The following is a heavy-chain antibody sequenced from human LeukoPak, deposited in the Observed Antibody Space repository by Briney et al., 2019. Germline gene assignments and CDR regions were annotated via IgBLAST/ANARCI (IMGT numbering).Heavy chain of an antibody. CDR2: INPNSGGT. CDR3: ARDKGYCSGGTCSDCFDP. V-gene: IGHV1-2*02. J-gene: IGHJ5*02. Sequence: ASVKVSCKASGYTFTGYYMHWVRQAPGQGLEWMGWINPNSGGTNYAQKFQGRVTMTRDTSISTAYMELSRLRSDDTAVYYCARDKGYCSGGTCSDCFDPWGQGTLVTVSS. D-gene: IGHD2-15*01. CDR1: GYTFTGYY.